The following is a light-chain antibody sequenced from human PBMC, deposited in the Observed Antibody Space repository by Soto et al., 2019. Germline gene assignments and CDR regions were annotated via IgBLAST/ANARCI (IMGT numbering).Light chain of an antibody. Sequence: DIQITQSPSSLSAAVVDGVTMTFRAARDVSRWLAWYQHRPGEAPKLLISLASTLQSGAPSRFSGSGSGTEFNLPISGLQTEDFATYYCQQAKSFPRSFGQGTKVAIK. CDR3: QQAKSFPRS. V-gene: IGKV1-12*01. CDR2: LAS. CDR1: RDVSRW. J-gene: IGKJ1*01.